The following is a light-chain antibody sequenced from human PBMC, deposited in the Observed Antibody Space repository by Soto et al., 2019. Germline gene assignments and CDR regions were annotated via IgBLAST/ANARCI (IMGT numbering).Light chain of an antibody. CDR2: GAS. J-gene: IGKJ3*01. V-gene: IGKV3-20*01. Sequence: EIVLTQSPGTLSLSPGERVSLSCRASQSVTRSFFAWYQQKPGQAPRLLIYGASSRATGIPDRFSGSGSGTDFTLTISRLELEDFAVYYCHQYGSSPQAFGPGTKVDIK. CDR1: QSVTRSF. CDR3: HQYGSSPQA.